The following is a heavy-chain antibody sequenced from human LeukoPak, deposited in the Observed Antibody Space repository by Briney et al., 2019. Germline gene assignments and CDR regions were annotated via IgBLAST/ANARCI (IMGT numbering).Heavy chain of an antibody. V-gene: IGHV3-23*01. CDR2: IGSSGGGI. CDR3: AIDPNWGTHS. J-gene: IGHJ4*02. CDR1: GFTFSTYT. D-gene: IGHD7-27*01. Sequence: PGGSLRLSCAASGFTFSTYTMYWVRHLPGKRLEWVSIIGSSGGGIHYADSVKGRFTISRDNSKNALYLQMNSLRVEDTAVYYCAIDPNWGTHSWGQGVLVTVSS.